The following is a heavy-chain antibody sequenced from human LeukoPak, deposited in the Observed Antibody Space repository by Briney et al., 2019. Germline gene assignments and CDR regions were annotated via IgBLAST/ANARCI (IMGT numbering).Heavy chain of an antibody. CDR1: GGSISSYY. CDR3: ARGGSSSNIDY. CDR2: IYYSGST. D-gene: IGHD6-6*01. V-gene: IGHV4-59*01. J-gene: IGHJ4*02. Sequence: SETLSLTCTVSGGSISSYYWSWIRQPPGKGLEWIGYIYYSGSTNYNPSLKSRVTISVDTSKNQFSLKLSSVTAADTAVYYCARGGSSSNIDYWGQGTLVTVS.